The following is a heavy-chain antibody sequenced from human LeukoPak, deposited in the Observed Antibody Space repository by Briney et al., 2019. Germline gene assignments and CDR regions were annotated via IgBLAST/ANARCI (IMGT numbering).Heavy chain of an antibody. Sequence: PGGSLRLSCAASEFTFSSYAMSWVRQAPGKGLEWVSTISGSGGSTYYAESVKGRFTISRDNAKNSLYLQMNSLRDEDTAVYYCARIPGYGGYDSHFDYWGQGTLVTVSS. V-gene: IGHV3-23*01. CDR2: ISGSGGST. CDR1: EFTFSSYA. J-gene: IGHJ4*02. D-gene: IGHD5-12*01. CDR3: ARIPGYGGYDSHFDY.